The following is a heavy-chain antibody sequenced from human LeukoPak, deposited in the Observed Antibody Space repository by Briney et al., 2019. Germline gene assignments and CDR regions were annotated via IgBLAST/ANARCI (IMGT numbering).Heavy chain of an antibody. D-gene: IGHD2-21*02. CDR1: GFTFSSYS. CDR2: ISSSSSTI. V-gene: IGHV3-48*01. Sequence: GGSLRLSCAASGFTFSSYSMNWVRQAPGKGLEGVSYISSSSSTIYYADSVKGRFTISRDNAKNSLYLQMNSLRAEDTAVYYCARDLEGGDAYWGQGTLVTVSS. J-gene: IGHJ4*02. CDR3: ARDLEGGDAY.